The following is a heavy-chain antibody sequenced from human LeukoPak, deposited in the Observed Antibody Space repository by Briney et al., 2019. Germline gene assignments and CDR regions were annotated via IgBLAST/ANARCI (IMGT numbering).Heavy chain of an antibody. CDR1: GGSISSGGYY. Sequence: PSETLSLTCTASGGSISSGGYYWSWIRQHPGKGLEWIGYIYYSGSNYYNPSLKSRVTISVDTSKNQFSLKLSSVTAANTAVYYCAGAKPDGYINYWGQGTLVTVSS. V-gene: IGHV4-31*03. CDR2: IYYSGSN. J-gene: IGHJ4*02. D-gene: IGHD1-14*01. CDR3: AGAKPDGYINY.